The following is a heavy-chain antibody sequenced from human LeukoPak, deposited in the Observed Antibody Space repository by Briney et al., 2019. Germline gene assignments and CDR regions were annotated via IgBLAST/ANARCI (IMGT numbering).Heavy chain of an antibody. D-gene: IGHD6-19*01. CDR2: IWYDGSNK. CDR1: GFTFSSYG. Sequence: PGGSLRLSCAASGFTFSSYGMHWVRQAPGKGLEWVAVIWYDGSNKYYADSVKGRFTISRDNSKNTLYLQMNSLRAEDTAVYYCAKDSGYNSGWYSYWGQGTLVTVSS. J-gene: IGHJ4*02. V-gene: IGHV3-33*06. CDR3: AKDSGYNSGWYSY.